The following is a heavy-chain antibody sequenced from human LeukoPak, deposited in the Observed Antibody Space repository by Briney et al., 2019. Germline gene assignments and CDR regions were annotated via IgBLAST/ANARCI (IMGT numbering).Heavy chain of an antibody. CDR2: IYYSGST. CDR3: ARDLEPQLRYFGLGGMDV. Sequence: SETLSLTCTVSGGSISSYYWSWIRQPPGKGLEWIGYIYYSGSTNYNPSLKSRVTISVDTSKNQFSLKLSSVTAADTAVYYCARDLEPQLRYFGLGGMDVWGQGTTVTVSS. CDR1: GGSISSYY. J-gene: IGHJ6*02. V-gene: IGHV4-59*01. D-gene: IGHD3-9*01.